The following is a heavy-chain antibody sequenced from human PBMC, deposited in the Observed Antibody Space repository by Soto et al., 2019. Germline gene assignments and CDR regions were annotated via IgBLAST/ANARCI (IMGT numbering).Heavy chain of an antibody. D-gene: IGHD3-3*01. V-gene: IGHV4-34*01. J-gene: IGHJ4*02. Sequence: PSETLSLTCGVYGGSFSGYYWSWIRQPPGKGLEWIGEINHSGSTNYNPSLKSRVTISVDTSKNQFSLKLSSVTAADTAVYYCARAQLNYDFWSGYSGLVDYWGQGTLVTVSS. CDR3: ARAQLNYDFWSGYSGLVDY. CDR2: INHSGST. CDR1: GGSFSGYY.